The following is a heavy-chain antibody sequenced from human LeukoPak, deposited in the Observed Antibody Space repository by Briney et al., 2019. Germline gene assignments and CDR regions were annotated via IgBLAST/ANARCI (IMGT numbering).Heavy chain of an antibody. CDR1: GFTFSTHS. J-gene: IGHJ3*02. Sequence: GGSLRLSCSASGFTFSTHSMHWVRQAPGKGLEYVSTISGSGGTTYYADSVKGRFTISRDNSKNSVYLQMSSLRAEDTAMYHCVKDLGGAGAFDIGGKGTMVTVSS. CDR2: ISGSGGTT. CDR3: VKDLGGAGAFDI. D-gene: IGHD6-19*01. V-gene: IGHV3-64D*09.